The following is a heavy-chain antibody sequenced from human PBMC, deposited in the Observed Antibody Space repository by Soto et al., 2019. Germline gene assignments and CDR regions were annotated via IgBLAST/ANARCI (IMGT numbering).Heavy chain of an antibody. D-gene: IGHD6-13*01. CDR1: GGSISSYY. CDR2: IYYSGST. V-gene: IGHV4-59*12. Sequence: SETLSLTXTVSGGSISSYYWSWIRQPPGKGLEWIGYIYYSGSTNYNPSLKSRVTISVDTSKNQFSLKLSSVTAADTAVYYCAKEEAAATSGGGMDVWGQGTTVTVSS. CDR3: AKEEAAATSGGGMDV. J-gene: IGHJ6*02.